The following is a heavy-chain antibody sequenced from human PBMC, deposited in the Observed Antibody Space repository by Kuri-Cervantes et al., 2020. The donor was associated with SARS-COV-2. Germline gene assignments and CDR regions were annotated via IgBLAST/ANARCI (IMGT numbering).Heavy chain of an antibody. J-gene: IGHJ4*02. CDR2: ISSSSSYI. CDR1: GFTFSSYS. V-gene: IGHV3-21*04. D-gene: IGHD2-2*01. CDR3: AREGFQYQLLRGAYFDY. Sequence: GGSLRLSCAASGFTFSSYSTNWVRQAPGKGLEWVSSISSSSSYIYYADSVKGRFTISRDNAKNSLYLQMNSLRAEDTAVYYCAREGFQYQLLRGAYFDYWGQGTLVTVSS.